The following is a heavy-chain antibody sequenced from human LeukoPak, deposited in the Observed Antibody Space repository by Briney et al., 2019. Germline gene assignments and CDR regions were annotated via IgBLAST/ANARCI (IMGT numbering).Heavy chain of an antibody. V-gene: IGHV3-30*04. Sequence: PGGSLRLSCTASGFTFGDYAMHWVRQAPGKGLEWVAVISYDGSNKYYADSVKGRFTISRDNAKNSLYLQMNSLRAEDTAVYYCARDGSYSSSWYFDYWGQGTLVTVSS. CDR2: ISYDGSNK. CDR3: ARDGSYSSSWYFDY. CDR1: GFTFGDYA. D-gene: IGHD6-13*01. J-gene: IGHJ4*02.